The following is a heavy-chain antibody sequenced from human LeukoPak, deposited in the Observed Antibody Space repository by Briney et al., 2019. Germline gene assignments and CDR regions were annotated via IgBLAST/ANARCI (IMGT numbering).Heavy chain of an antibody. V-gene: IGHV1-24*01. J-gene: IGHJ4*02. CDR2: FDPEDGET. Sequence: GASVKVSCKVSGYTLTELSMHWVRQAPGKGLEWMGGFDPEDGETIYAQKFQGRVTMTTDTSTTTAYMEVRSLRSDDTAVYYCARTVAAPDTYYFDYWGQGTLVTVSS. D-gene: IGHD6-13*01. CDR1: GYTLTELS. CDR3: ARTVAAPDTYYFDY.